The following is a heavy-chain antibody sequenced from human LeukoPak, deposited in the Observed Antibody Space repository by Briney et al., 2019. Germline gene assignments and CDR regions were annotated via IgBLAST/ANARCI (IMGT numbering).Heavy chain of an antibody. CDR1: GFIFSAYG. Sequence: PGGSLRLSCAASGFIFSAYGMHWVRQAPGKGLEWVAFIRSGGSDKYYADSVKGRFTISRDNSRNTLHLQMNSLRAEDTAVYYCGKHASSSDYWGQGTLVTVSS. J-gene: IGHJ4*02. D-gene: IGHD2-2*01. CDR2: IRSGGSDK. V-gene: IGHV3-30*02. CDR3: GKHASSSDY.